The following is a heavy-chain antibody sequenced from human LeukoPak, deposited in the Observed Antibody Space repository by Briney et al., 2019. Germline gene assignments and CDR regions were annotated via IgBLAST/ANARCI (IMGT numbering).Heavy chain of an antibody. V-gene: IGHV3-11*01. CDR2: ISSSGNTM. Sequence: KPGGSLRLSCAASGSTFSDYYMSWIRQAPGKGLEWVSYISSSGNTMYYADSVKGRFTISRDNAKNSLYLQMNSLRAEDTAVYYCARPKYSSSWQIFDYWGQGTLVTASS. CDR1: GSTFSDYY. D-gene: IGHD6-13*01. CDR3: ARPKYSSSWQIFDY. J-gene: IGHJ4*02.